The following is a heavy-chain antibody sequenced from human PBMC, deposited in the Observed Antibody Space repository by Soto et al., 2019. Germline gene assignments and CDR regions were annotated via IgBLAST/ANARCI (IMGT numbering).Heavy chain of an antibody. Sequence: GGSLRLSCAASGFTFSSYDMHWVRQATGKGLEWVSAMGTAGDTYYPGSVKGRFTIPRENAKNSLYLQMNSLRAGDTAVYYCARSPGSSGWNREYYFDYWGQGTLVTVSS. D-gene: IGHD6-19*01. CDR2: MGTAGDT. CDR3: ARSPGSSGWNREYYFDY. J-gene: IGHJ4*02. CDR1: GFTFSSYD. V-gene: IGHV3-13*01.